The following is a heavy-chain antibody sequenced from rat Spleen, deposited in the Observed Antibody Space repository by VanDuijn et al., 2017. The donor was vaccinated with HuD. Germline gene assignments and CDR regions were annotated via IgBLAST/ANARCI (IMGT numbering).Heavy chain of an antibody. CDR3: VRLYNNHGYWYFYF. CDR1: GFTFSDYA. CDR2: IIYDASST. J-gene: IGHJ1*01. D-gene: IGHD1-5*01. V-gene: IGHV5-17*01. Sequence: EVQLVESGGGLVQPGKSLKLSCAASGFTFSDYAMTWVRQSPQKGLEWVAMIIYDASSTYYRDSVKGRFTISRDDGESTLYLEMNSLRSEDRATYYCVRLYNNHGYWYFYFWGPGTMVTVSS.